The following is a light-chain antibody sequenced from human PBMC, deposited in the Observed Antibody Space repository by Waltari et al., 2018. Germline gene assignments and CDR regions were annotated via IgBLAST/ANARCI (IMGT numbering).Light chain of an antibody. J-gene: IGKJ4*01. CDR3: QQRKYWPPLT. CDR2: DVF. CDR1: RTVGTY. Sequence: DIVLTQSPATLCLSPGETATLSCRASRTVGTYLAWYQHKPGQPPSLLIYDVFNRATGIPARFSGSGSGTDFTLTISSLEPEDSAVYFCQQRKYWPPLTFGGGTKVMIK. V-gene: IGKV3-11*01.